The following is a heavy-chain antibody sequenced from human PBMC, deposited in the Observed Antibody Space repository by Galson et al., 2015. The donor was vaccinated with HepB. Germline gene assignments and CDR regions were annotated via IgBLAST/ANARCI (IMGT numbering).Heavy chain of an antibody. Sequence: SVKVSCKASGYTFTSYGISWVRQAPGQGLEWMGWISAYNGNTNYAQKLQGRVTMTTDTSTSTAYMELRSLRSDDTAVYYCARGYDFWSGYNFNWFDPWGQGTLVTVSS. D-gene: IGHD3-3*01. CDR2: ISAYNGNT. J-gene: IGHJ5*02. CDR1: GYTFTSYG. CDR3: ARGYDFWSGYNFNWFDP. V-gene: IGHV1-18*01.